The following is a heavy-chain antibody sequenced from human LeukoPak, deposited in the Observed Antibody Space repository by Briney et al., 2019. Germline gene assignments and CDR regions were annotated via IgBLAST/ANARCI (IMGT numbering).Heavy chain of an antibody. CDR3: ARAPTTVTTLWFDP. CDR1: GGTFSSYA. D-gene: IGHD4-17*01. J-gene: IGHJ5*02. V-gene: IGHV1-69*04. Sequence: SVKVSCKASGGTFSSYAISWVRQAPGQGLEWMGRIIPIFGIANYAQKFQGRVTITADKSTSTAYIELSSLRSEDTAVYYCARAPTTVTTLWFDPWGQGTLVTVSS. CDR2: IIPIFGIA.